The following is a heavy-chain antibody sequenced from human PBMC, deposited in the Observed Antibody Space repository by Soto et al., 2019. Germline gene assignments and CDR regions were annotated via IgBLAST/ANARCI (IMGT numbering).Heavy chain of an antibody. D-gene: IGHD3-22*01. CDR3: ARDGWLYYDSTSQGMDV. Sequence: QVQLVESGGGVVQPGRSLRLSCAASGFTFSSYAIHWVRQAPGKGLEWVAVISYDGGNKNHADSVKGRFTISRDNSKNTLFLQMNKLRAEDTAVYYCARDGWLYYDSTSQGMDVWGQGTTVTVSS. J-gene: IGHJ6*02. CDR2: ISYDGGNK. CDR1: GFTFSSYA. V-gene: IGHV3-30-3*01.